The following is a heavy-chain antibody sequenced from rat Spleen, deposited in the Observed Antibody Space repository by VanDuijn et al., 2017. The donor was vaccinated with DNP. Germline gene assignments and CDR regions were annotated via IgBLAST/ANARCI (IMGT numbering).Heavy chain of an antibody. CDR2: IWNTGGT. J-gene: IGHJ4*01. V-gene: IGHV2-41*01. D-gene: IGHD1-12*01. CDR1: GFSLTSYN. Sequence: QVQLKESGPGLVQPSQTLSLTCTVAGFSLTSYNVHWVRQPPGKGLEWMGVIWNTGGTRYNSALKSRLSISKDTSRSQVFVNMNSLQTEDTATYYCARCGYEGHYYVMDAWGQGTSVTVSS. CDR3: ARCGYEGHYYVMDA.